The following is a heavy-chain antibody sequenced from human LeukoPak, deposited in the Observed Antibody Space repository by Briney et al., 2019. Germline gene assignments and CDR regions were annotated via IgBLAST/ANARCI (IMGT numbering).Heavy chain of an antibody. J-gene: IGHJ6*03. V-gene: IGHV1-2*02. CDR3: ARSLVVAATNYYYYMDV. CDR2: INPNSGGT. CDR1: GYTFTGYH. D-gene: IGHD2-15*01. Sequence: ASVKVSCKASGYTFTGYHMHWVRQAPGQGLEWMGWINPNSGGTNYAQKFQGRVTMTRDTSISTAYMELSRLRSDDTAVYYCARSLVVAATNYYYYMDVWGKGTTVTISS.